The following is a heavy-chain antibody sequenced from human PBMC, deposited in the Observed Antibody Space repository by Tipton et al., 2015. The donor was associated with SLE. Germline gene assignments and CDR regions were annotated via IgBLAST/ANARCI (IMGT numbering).Heavy chain of an antibody. CDR3: ARGGPRGFWVIAIQARYFDY. V-gene: IGHV4-34*01. J-gene: IGHJ4*02. Sequence: LRLSCAVYGGSFSGYYWSWILQPPGKGLEWIGEINHSGSTNYNPSLKSRVTISVDTSKNQFSLKLSSVTAADTAVYYCARGGPRGFWVIAIQARYFDYWGQGTLVTVSS. CDR2: INHSGST. CDR1: GGSFSGYY. D-gene: IGHD2-21*01.